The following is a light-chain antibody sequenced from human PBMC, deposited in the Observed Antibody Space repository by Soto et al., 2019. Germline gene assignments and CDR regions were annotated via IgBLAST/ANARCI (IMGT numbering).Light chain of an antibody. Sequence: QSVLTQPASVSGSPGQSITICCRGTTSDVGGYDYVSWYQQHPGQAPKLMIYALSHRPSGVSHRFSGSKSGNTASLSISALQAAAEADYYCYSFTAGTTLDVFRTAPKATVL. V-gene: IGLV2-14*01. CDR3: YSFTAGTTLDV. CDR1: TSDVGGYDY. CDR2: ALS. J-gene: IGLJ1*01.